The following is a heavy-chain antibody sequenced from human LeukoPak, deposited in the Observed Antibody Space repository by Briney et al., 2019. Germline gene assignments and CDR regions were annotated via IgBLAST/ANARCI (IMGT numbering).Heavy chain of an antibody. CDR1: GFTFSSYA. V-gene: IGHV3-23*01. D-gene: IGHD3-10*01. Sequence: GGSLRLSCAASGFTFSSYAMSWVRQAPGKGLEWVSAISGSGGSTYYADSVKGRFTISRDNSKNTLYLQMNSLRAEDTAVYYCAKGREPYYGSGTDYWGQGTLVTVSS. CDR3: AKGREPYYGSGTDY. J-gene: IGHJ4*02. CDR2: ISGSGGST.